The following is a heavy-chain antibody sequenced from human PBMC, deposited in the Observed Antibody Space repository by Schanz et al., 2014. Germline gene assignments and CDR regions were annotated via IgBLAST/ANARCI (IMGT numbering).Heavy chain of an antibody. J-gene: IGHJ4*02. Sequence: QVQMVESGGGVVQPGRSLRLSCAASGFAFSVYGMHWVRQAPGKGPEWVALISNDGSIKYYADSVEGRFTISRDNSRNTLYLQMNSLRTEDTAVYYCARSAGRDFWSGYYTRFDYWGQGTLVTVSS. D-gene: IGHD3-3*01. CDR1: GFAFSVYG. CDR3: ARSAGRDFWSGYYTRFDY. CDR2: ISNDGSIK. V-gene: IGHV3-30*19.